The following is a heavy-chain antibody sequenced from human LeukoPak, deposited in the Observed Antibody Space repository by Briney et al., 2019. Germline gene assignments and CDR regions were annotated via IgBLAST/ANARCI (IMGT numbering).Heavy chain of an antibody. D-gene: IGHD1-1*01. V-gene: IGHV4-34*01. CDR1: GGSFSGYS. CDR3: ARGGNSGPDTIYYYYMDV. J-gene: IGHJ6*03. CDR2: INHSGST. Sequence: PSETLSLTCAVYGGSFSGYSWSWVRQPPGKGLGWIGEINHSGSTNYNPSLESRVTISVDTSKNQFSLKLTSVTAADTAVYYCARGGNSGPDTIYYYYMDVWDKGTTVTVSS.